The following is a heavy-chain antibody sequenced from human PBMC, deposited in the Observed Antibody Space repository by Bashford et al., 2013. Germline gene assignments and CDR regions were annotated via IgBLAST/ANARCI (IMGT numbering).Heavy chain of an antibody. CDR2: ISAYNGNT. J-gene: IGHJ4*02. Sequence: ASVKVSCKASGYTFTSYGISWVRQAPGQGLEWMGWISAYNGNTNYAQKLQGRVTITRDMSTSTAYMELSSLRSEDTAVYYCAGGYDSSGYSDYWGQGTLVTVSS. CDR3: AGGYDSSGYSDY. V-gene: IGHV1-18*01. D-gene: IGHD3-22*01. CDR1: GYTFTSYG.